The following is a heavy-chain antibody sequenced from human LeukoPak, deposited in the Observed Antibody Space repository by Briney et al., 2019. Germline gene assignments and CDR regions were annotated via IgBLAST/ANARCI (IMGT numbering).Heavy chain of an antibody. Sequence: GGSLRLSCAASGFTFSNYAMNWVRQAPGKGLEWVSVVIGSSGSTDYADSVKGRFTISRDISKNTLYLQMNRLRAEDTAIYYCAKGAYDYIEIGYFDYWGQGTPVTVAS. J-gene: IGHJ4*02. D-gene: IGHD5-12*01. CDR1: GFTFSNYA. CDR3: AKGAYDYIEIGYFDY. CDR2: VIGSSGST. V-gene: IGHV3-23*01.